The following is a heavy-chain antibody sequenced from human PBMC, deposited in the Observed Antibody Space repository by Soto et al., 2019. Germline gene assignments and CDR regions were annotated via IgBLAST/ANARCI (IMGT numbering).Heavy chain of an antibody. D-gene: IGHD4-4*01. J-gene: IGHJ6*02. CDR2: IIPIVDTA. CDR1: GGTFSSYA. V-gene: IGHV1-69*01. CDR3: ARSDYRSPPYYYYYGMDV. Sequence: VQLVQSGAEVKKPGSSLKVSCKASGGTFSSYAISWVRQAPGQGLEWMGGIIPIVDTANYAQKFQGRVTITADESTSTAYMELSSLRSEDTAVYYCARSDYRSPPYYYYYGMDVWGQGTTVTVSS.